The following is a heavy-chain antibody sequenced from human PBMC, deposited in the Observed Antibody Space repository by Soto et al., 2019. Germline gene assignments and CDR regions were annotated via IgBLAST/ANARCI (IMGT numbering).Heavy chain of an antibody. J-gene: IGHJ4*02. V-gene: IGHV4-31*03. CDR1: GGSISSGGYY. Sequence: QVQLQESGPGLVKPSQTLSLTCTVSGGSISSGGYYWSWIRQHPGKGLEWIGYIYYSGSTYYNPSLKSRVTISVDTSKNQFSLKLSSVTVADTAVYYCAREIDSSGYYSDYWGQGTLVTVSS. CDR2: IYYSGST. D-gene: IGHD3-22*01. CDR3: AREIDSSGYYSDY.